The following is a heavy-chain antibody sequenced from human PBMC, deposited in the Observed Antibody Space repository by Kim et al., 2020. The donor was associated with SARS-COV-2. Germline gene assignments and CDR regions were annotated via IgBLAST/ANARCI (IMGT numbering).Heavy chain of an antibody. CDR3: AREGAGGPSGRYQYFYGMDV. V-gene: IGHV3-33*05. D-gene: IGHD2-15*01. CDR2: ISPDGTNK. J-gene: IGHJ6*02. CDR1: GFTFSSFG. Sequence: GGSLRLSCAASGFTFSSFGMHWVRQAPGKGLEWVAIISPDGTNKYYTDSVKGRFTISRDNSKHTLYLQLNSLRAEDTAVYYCAREGAGGPSGRYQYFYGMDVWGQGTSVTVSS.